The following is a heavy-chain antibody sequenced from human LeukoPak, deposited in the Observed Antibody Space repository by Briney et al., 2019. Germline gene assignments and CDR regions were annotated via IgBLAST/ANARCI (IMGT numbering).Heavy chain of an antibody. J-gene: IGHJ3*02. D-gene: IGHD3-16*01. V-gene: IGHV3-23*01. Sequence: PGGSLRLSCAASGFTFSSYAMSWVHQAPGKGLEWVSGLSGSGGSAYYADSVKGRFTISRDNSKNTLYLQMNTLRVEDTAEYYCAKDREYSYVYDASDIWGQGTLVTVSS. CDR1: GFTFSSYA. CDR2: LSGSGGSA. CDR3: AKDREYSYVYDASDI.